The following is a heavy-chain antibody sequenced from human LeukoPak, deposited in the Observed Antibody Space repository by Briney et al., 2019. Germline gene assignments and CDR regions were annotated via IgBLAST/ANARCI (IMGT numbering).Heavy chain of an antibody. D-gene: IGHD3-22*01. CDR3: ARARPTTNYYDSSGLPDAFDI. CDR2: ISYDGSNK. CDR1: GFTFSSYA. V-gene: IGHV3-30*04. Sequence: GGSLRLSCAASGFTFSSYAMHWVRQAPGKGLEWVAVISYDGSNKYYADSVKGRFTISRDNSKNTLYLQMNSLRAEDAAVYYCARARPTTNYYDSSGLPDAFDIWGQGTMVTVSS. J-gene: IGHJ3*02.